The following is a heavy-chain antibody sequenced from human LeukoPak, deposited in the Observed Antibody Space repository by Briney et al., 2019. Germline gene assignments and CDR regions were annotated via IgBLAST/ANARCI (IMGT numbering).Heavy chain of an antibody. Sequence: GASVKVSCKASGYTVTSYYMHWVRQAPGQGLEWMGLINPTGGSTVYAQKFQGRVTMTRDMSTSTDYMELSSLRSEDTAIYYCARDNSVGDNAWWFDPWGQGTLVTVSS. CDR2: INPTGGST. CDR1: GYTVTSYY. D-gene: IGHD1-26*01. CDR3: ARDNSVGDNAWWFDP. V-gene: IGHV1-46*01. J-gene: IGHJ5*02.